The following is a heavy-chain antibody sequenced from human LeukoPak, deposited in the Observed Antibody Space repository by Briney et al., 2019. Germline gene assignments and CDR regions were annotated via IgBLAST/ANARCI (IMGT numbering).Heavy chain of an antibody. CDR3: AAQPCINGICYLDY. CDR1: GFTFSSYD. J-gene: IGHJ4*02. V-gene: IGHV3-13*01. CDR2: IGTAGDT. Sequence: PGGSLRLSCAASGFTFSSYDMHWVRQATGKGLEWVSAIGTAGDTYYPGSVKGRFTISRENAKNSLYLQMNSLRAGDTAVYYCAAQPCINGICYLDYWGQGTLVTVSS. D-gene: IGHD2-8*01.